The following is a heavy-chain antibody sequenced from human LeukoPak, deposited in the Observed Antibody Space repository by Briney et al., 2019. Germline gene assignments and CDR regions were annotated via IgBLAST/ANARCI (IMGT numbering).Heavy chain of an antibody. CDR2: IYYSGST. J-gene: IGHJ6*03. V-gene: IGHV4-39*01. CDR1: GGSISSSSYY. CDR3: ASFYCSGGSCYQYYSYYYMDV. D-gene: IGHD2-15*01. Sequence: SETLSLTCTVSGGSISSSSYYWGWIRQPPGKGLEWIGSIYYSGSTYSNPSLQSRVTISVDTSKNQFSLKLNSVTTADTAVYYCASFYCSGGSCYQYYSYYYMDVWGKGTTVTISS.